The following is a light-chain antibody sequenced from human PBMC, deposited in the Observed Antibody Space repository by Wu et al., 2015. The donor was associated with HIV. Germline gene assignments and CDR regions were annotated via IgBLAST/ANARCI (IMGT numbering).Light chain of an antibody. V-gene: IGKV3D-15*01. J-gene: IGKJ5*01. CDR2: VAS. Sequence: EIVMTQSPATLSVSPGERATFSCRAGESISSNLAWYQQKPGQAPRLLMYVASNRATGIPARFSGSGSGTEFTLTIRSVEPEDFAVYYCQQRKNWPLTFGQGTRLEIK. CDR1: ESISSN. CDR3: QQRKNWPLT.